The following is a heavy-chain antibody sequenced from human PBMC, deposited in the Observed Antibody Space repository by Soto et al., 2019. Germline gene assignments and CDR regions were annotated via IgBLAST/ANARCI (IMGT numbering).Heavy chain of an antibody. D-gene: IGHD6-13*01. Sequence: QLQLQESGPGLVKPSETLSLTCTVSGGSISSSSYYWGWIRQPPGKGLEWIGSIYYSGSTYYNPSLKSRVTISVDTSKNQFSLKLSSVTAADTAVYYCARHPTRSSSWYGPTWGDYYYYYGMDVWGQGTTVTVSS. J-gene: IGHJ6*02. V-gene: IGHV4-39*01. CDR2: IYYSGST. CDR1: GGSISSSSYY. CDR3: ARHPTRSSSWYGPTWGDYYYYYGMDV.